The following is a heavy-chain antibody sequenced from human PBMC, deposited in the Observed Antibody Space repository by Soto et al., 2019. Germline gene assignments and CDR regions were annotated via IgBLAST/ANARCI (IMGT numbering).Heavy chain of an antibody. CDR3: ARDQGGCTNGVCYIFDY. V-gene: IGHV1-3*01. D-gene: IGHD2-8*01. Sequence: ASVKVSCKASGYTFTSYAMHWVRQAPGQRLEWMGWINAGNGNTKYSQKFQGRVTITRDTSASTAYMELSSLRSEDTAVYYCARDQGGCTNGVCYIFDYWGQGTLVTLSS. CDR1: GYTFTSYA. J-gene: IGHJ4*02. CDR2: INAGNGNT.